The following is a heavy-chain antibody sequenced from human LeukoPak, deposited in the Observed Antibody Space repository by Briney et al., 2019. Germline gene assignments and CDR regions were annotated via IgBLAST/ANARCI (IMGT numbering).Heavy chain of an antibody. J-gene: IGHJ4*02. Sequence: ASVKVSCKASGGTFSSYAISWVRQAPGQGLEWMGGIIPIFGTANYAQKFQGRVTITADESTSTAYMELSSLRSEDTAVYYCAKDGGLWVSAHWGDSWGRGILVTVSS. V-gene: IGHV1-69*13. CDR2: IIPIFGTA. CDR1: GGTFSSYA. D-gene: IGHD7-27*01. CDR3: AKDGGLWVSAHWGDS.